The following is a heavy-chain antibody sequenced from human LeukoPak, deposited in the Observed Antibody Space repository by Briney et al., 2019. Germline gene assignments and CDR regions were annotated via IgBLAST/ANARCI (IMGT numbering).Heavy chain of an antibody. CDR3: ARHDYYGSGSYSYFQN. D-gene: IGHD3-10*01. J-gene: IGHJ1*01. V-gene: IGHV4-39*01. CDR2: IYYSGST. Sequence: SETLSLTCTVSDGSISSSSYYWGWIRQPPGKGLEWIGSIYYSGSTFYNPSLKSRVTISVDTSKNQFFLKLSSVTAADTAVYYCARHDYYGSGSYSYFQNWGQGTLVTVSS. CDR1: DGSISSSSYY.